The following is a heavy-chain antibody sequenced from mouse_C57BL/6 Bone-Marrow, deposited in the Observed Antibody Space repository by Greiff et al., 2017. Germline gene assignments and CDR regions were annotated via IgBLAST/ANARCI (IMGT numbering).Heavy chain of an antibody. Sequence: QVQLQQPGAELVKPGASVKMSCKASGYTFPSYWITWVKQRPGQGLEWIGDIYPGSGSTNYTEKFRSKATLTVDKSSSTAYMQLSSLTSEDSAVYYCARRGYLGWYFGVWGTVTTVTVSS. CDR3: ARRGYLGWYFGV. V-gene: IGHV1-55*01. J-gene: IGHJ1*03. CDR2: IYPGSGST. D-gene: IGHD3-1*01. CDR1: GYTFPSYW.